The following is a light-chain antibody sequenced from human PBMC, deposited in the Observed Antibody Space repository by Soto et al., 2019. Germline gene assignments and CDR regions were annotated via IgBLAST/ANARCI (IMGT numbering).Light chain of an antibody. CDR1: SSDVGGYNY. J-gene: IGLJ2*01. CDR3: SSYTSSSTLVGVV. CDR2: DVS. V-gene: IGLV2-14*01. Sequence: QSVLTQPASVSGSPGQSITISCTGTSSDVGGYNYVSWYQQHPGKAPKLMIYDVSNRPSGVSNRFSGSKSGNTASLTISGLQAEDEADYYCSSYTSSSTLVGVVFGGGTKLTVL.